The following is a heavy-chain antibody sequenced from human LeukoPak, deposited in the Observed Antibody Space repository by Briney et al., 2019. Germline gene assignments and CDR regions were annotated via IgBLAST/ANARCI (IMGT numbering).Heavy chain of an antibody. CDR1: GGTFSSYA. Sequence: SVKVSCKASGGTFSSYAIGWGRQAPGQGLEWMGRIIPILGIANYAQKFQGRVTITADKSTSTAYMELSSLRSEDTAVYYCARDSGDYYGSGSYGMTFAFDIWGQGTMVTVSS. D-gene: IGHD3-10*01. CDR3: ARDSGDYYGSGSYGMTFAFDI. V-gene: IGHV1-69*04. CDR2: IIPILGIA. J-gene: IGHJ3*02.